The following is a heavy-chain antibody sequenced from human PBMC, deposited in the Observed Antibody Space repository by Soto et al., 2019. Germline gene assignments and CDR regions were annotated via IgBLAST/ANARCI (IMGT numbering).Heavy chain of an antibody. Sequence: QVQLVESGGGVVQPGRSLRLSCAASGFTFSRYTMHWVRQAPGKGLEWMAFISDDGNNKYYADSVKGQFTISRDNSKNTLYLHMNSLRTEGTAVYYCARDDEGGSDCDLGYWGQGTLVTVSS. CDR2: ISDDGNNK. D-gene: IGHD3-10*01. J-gene: IGHJ4*02. V-gene: IGHV3-30-3*01. CDR3: ARDDEGGSDCDLGY. CDR1: GFTFSRYT.